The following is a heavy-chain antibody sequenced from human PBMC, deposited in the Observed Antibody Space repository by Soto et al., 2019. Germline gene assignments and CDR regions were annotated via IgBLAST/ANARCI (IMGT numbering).Heavy chain of an antibody. D-gene: IGHD3-22*01. V-gene: IGHV3-49*03. Sequence: GGSLRLSCTSSGFTFGDYAMSWFRQAPGKGLEWVGFVRSKAFGGATEYAASVKGRFTISRDVSKSIAYLQMNSLKTEDTAVYFCSRGRYDSSGYYYYFDYWGQGTLVTVSS. CDR2: VRSKAFGGAT. CDR3: SRGRYDSSGYYYYFDY. CDR1: GFTFGDYA. J-gene: IGHJ4*02.